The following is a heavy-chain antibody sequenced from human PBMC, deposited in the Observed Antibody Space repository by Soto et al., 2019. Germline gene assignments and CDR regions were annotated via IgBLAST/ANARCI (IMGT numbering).Heavy chain of an antibody. J-gene: IGHJ6*02. CDR1: GFSFSDYG. V-gene: IGHV3-30*18. CDR3: AKEVTRRVRHGMDG. CDR2: VSFDGKVQ. Sequence: GGSLRLSCAASGFSFSDYGMHWVRQAPGKGLEWVAVVSFDGKVQYYADSVRGRFTISRDNSKNTLNLQMNSLRGEDTAVYYCAKEVTRRVRHGMDGWGQGTTVTVSS. D-gene: IGHD5-18*01.